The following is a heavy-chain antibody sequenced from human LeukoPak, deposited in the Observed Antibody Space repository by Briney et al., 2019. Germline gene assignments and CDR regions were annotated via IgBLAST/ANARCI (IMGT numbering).Heavy chain of an antibody. D-gene: IGHD6-13*01. CDR1: GGSISSSSYY. V-gene: IGHV4-39*07. Sequence: SETLSLTCTVSGGSISSSSYYWGWIRQPPGKGLEWIGSIYYSGSTYYNPSLKSRVTISVDTSKNQFSLKLSSVTAADTAVYYCARDGSSWVYYYYMDVWGKGTTVTVSS. CDR2: IYYSGST. J-gene: IGHJ6*03. CDR3: ARDGSSWVYYYYMDV.